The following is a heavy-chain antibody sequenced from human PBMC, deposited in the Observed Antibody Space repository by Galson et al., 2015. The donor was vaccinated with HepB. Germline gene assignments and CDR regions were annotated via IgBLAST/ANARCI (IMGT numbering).Heavy chain of an antibody. CDR3: AKVFPEKTDGWYRQALYYFDS. CDR1: GFTFSYYA. Sequence: SLRLSCAASGFTFSYYAMSWVRQAPGKGLEWVSAITPSGDNTFSADSMKGRFITSRDNSQNTPFWQLNSLISADTAIYFCAKVFPEKTDGWYRQALYYFDSWGQGTRVTVSS. V-gene: IGHV3-23*01. CDR2: ITPSGDNT. J-gene: IGHJ4*02. D-gene: IGHD6-19*01.